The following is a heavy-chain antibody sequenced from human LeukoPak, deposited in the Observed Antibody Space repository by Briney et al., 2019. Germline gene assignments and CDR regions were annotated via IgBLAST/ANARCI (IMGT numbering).Heavy chain of an antibody. D-gene: IGHD5-18*01. CDR3: ARSYGYSYGRALDY. CDR2: INHSGST. J-gene: IGHJ4*02. V-gene: IGHV4-34*01. CDR1: GGSFSGYY. Sequence: PSETLSLTCAVYGGSFSGYYWSWIRQPPGKGLEWIGEINHSGSTNYNPSLKSRVTISVDTSKNQFSLKLSSVTAADTAVYYCARSYGYSYGRALDYWGQGTLVTVSS.